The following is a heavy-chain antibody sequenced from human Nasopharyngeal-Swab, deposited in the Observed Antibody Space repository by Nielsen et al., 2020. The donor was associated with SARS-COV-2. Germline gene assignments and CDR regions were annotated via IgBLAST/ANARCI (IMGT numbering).Heavy chain of an antibody. Sequence: WIRQPPGKGLEWIASIYHSGSTYYNPSLRSRVTIFVDTSKNQFSLKLYSVTAADTAIYYCARRSGYSYGYALDNWGPGTLVTVSS. V-gene: IGHV4-39*01. CDR3: ARRSGYSYGYALDN. CDR2: IYHSGST. D-gene: IGHD5-18*01. J-gene: IGHJ4*02.